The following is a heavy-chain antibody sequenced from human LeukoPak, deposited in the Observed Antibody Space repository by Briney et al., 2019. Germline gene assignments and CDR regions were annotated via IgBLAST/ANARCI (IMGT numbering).Heavy chain of an antibody. Sequence: SETLSLTCTVSGGSISSYHWSWIRQPAGKGLEWIGLIHTSGSTNYNPSLKSRVTMSVDTSKNQFSLKLSSVTAADTAVYYCARVMDYYDGSGYPPPAAADYWGQGTLVTVSS. V-gene: IGHV4-4*07. J-gene: IGHJ4*02. CDR3: ARVMDYYDGSGYPPPAAADY. CDR2: IHTSGST. D-gene: IGHD3-22*01. CDR1: GGSISSYH.